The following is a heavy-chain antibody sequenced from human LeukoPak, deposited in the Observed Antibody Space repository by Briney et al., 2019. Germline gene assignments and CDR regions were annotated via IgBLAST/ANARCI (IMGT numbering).Heavy chain of an antibody. D-gene: IGHD3-22*01. Sequence: GGSLRLSCAASGFSFSAYWMSWVRQAPGKGPEWVANIKEDGSEKYYVDSVKGRFTISRDNAKNSLFLQMNSLRAEDTAVYYCLMYYYDSSAYPYWGQGTLVTVSS. CDR2: IKEDGSEK. V-gene: IGHV3-7*01. CDR3: LMYYYDSSAYPY. CDR1: GFSFSAYW. J-gene: IGHJ4*02.